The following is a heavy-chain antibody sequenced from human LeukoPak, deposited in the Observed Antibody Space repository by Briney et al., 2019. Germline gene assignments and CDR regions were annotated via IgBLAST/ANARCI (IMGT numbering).Heavy chain of an antibody. CDR2: IYHSGST. Sequence: SETLSLTCAVSGGSISSTNWWSWVRQPPGKGLEWIGEIYHSGSTYYNPSLKSRVTISVDTSKNQFSLKLSSVTAADTAVYYCARAHDYYYYMDVWGKGTTVTVSS. CDR1: GGSISSTNW. CDR3: ARAHDYYYYMDV. J-gene: IGHJ6*03. V-gene: IGHV4-4*02.